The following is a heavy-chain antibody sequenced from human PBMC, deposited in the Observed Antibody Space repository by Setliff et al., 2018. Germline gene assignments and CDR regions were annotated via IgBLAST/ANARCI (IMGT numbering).Heavy chain of an antibody. J-gene: IGHJ4*02. Sequence: SGPTLVNPTQTLTLTCPFSGFSLGTSGVYVSWIRQPPGKALEWLAHIDWNDDKLYRTSLRTRLSISKDTSKNQVVLTMTNMDPVDTGTYYFARIRKGYIGYEGFDYWGQGTLVTVSS. CDR2: IDWNDDK. CDR3: ARIRKGYIGYEGFDY. V-gene: IGHV2-70*13. CDR1: GFSLGTSGVY. D-gene: IGHD5-12*01.